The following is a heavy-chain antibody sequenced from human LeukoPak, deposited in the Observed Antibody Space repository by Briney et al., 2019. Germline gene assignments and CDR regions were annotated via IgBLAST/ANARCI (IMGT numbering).Heavy chain of an antibody. CDR2: INHSGST. V-gene: IGHV4-34*01. J-gene: IGHJ4*02. D-gene: IGHD5-18*01. CDR1: GGSFSGYY. CDR3: ARAPLNSYGAFDY. Sequence: PSETLSLTCAVYGGSFSGYYWSWIRQPPGKGLEWIGEINHSGSTNYNPSLKSRVTISVDTSKNQFSLKLSSVTAADTAVYYCARAPLNSYGAFDYWGQGTLVTVSS.